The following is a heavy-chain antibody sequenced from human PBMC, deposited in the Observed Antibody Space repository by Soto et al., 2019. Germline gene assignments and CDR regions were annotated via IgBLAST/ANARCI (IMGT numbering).Heavy chain of an antibody. CDR3: ARGRGLYNSGRSQLDY. CDR2: IIPRFGTR. V-gene: IGHV1-69*01. D-gene: IGHD3-22*01. J-gene: IGHJ4*02. CDR1: GGPFSMYT. Sequence: QVQLVQSGAEVKKPGSSVSVSCKASGGPFSMYTFNWVRQAPGQGLEWLGGIIPRFGTRNYAPTLQGRVTISAVDSTNTAYLELSSLRSEDTAIYYCARGRGLYNSGRSQLDYWGQGTLDTVSS.